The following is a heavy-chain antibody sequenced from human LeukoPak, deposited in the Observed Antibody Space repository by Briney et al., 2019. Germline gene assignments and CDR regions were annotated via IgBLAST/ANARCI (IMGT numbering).Heavy chain of an antibody. CDR3: ARELPPRWAFDI. CDR1: GFTVSSNY. D-gene: IGHD5-24*01. J-gene: IGHJ3*02. V-gene: IGHV3-53*01. CDR2: IYSGGST. Sequence: PGGSLRLSCAASGFTVSSNYMSWVRQAPGKGLEWVSVIYSGGSTYYADSVKGRFTISRDNSKNTLYLQMSSLRAEDTAVYYCARELPPRWAFDIWGQGTMVTVSS.